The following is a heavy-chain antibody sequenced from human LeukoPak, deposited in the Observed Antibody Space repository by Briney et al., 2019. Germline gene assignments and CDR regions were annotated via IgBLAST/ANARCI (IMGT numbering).Heavy chain of an antibody. D-gene: IGHD3-10*01. CDR1: DGSISSGGYY. Sequence: SETLSLTCTVSDGSISSGGYYWSWIRQHPGKGLEWIGYIYYSGSTYYNPSLKSRVTISVDTSKNQFSLKLSSVTAADTAVYYCARGGPRLRGLDYWGQGTLVTVSS. CDR2: IYYSGST. V-gene: IGHV4-31*03. CDR3: ARGGPRLRGLDY. J-gene: IGHJ4*02.